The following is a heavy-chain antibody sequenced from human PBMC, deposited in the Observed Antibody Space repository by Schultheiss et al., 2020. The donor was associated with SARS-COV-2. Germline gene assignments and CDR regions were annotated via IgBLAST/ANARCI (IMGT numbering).Heavy chain of an antibody. V-gene: IGHV1-3*01. CDR2: INAGNGNT. J-gene: IGHJ4*02. CDR3: AATYDFWSGSY. CDR1: GGTFSSYA. Sequence: ASVKVSCKASGGTFSSYAISWVRQAPGQGLEWMGWINAGNGNTKYSQKFQGRVTITRDMSTSTAYMELSSLRSEDTAVYYCAATYDFWSGSYWGQGTLVTVSS. D-gene: IGHD3-3*01.